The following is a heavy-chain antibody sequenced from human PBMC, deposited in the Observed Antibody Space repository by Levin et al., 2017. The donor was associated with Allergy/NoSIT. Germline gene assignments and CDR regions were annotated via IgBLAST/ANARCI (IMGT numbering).Heavy chain of an antibody. J-gene: IGHJ6*02. D-gene: IGHD3-22*01. V-gene: IGHV3-48*02. CDR3: ARDPNSYDSSGSRYGMDV. CDR2: ISSSSSTI. CDR1: GFTFSSYS. Sequence: GGSLRLSCAASGFTFSSYSMNWVRQAPGKGLEWVSYISSSSSTIYYADSVKGRFTISRDNAKNSLYLQMNSLRDEDTAVYYCARDPNSYDSSGSRYGMDVWGQGTTVTVSS.